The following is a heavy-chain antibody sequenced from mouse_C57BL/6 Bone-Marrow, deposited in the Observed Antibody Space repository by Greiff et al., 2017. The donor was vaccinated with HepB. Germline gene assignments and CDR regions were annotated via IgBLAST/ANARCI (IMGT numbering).Heavy chain of an antibody. D-gene: IGHD1-1*01. CDR2: INPGSGGT. CDR3: ARGSLYYYGSRYFDY. V-gene: IGHV1-54*01. Sequence: QVQLQQSGAELVRPGTSVKVSCKASGYAFTNYLIEWVKQRPGQGLEWIGVINPGSGGTNYNEKFKGKATLTADKSSSTAYMQLSSLTSEDSAVYFCARGSLYYYGSRYFDYWGQGTTLTVSS. CDR1: GYAFTNYL. J-gene: IGHJ2*01.